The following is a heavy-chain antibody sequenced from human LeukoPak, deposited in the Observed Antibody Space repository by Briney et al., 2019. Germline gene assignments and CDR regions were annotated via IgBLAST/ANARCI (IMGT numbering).Heavy chain of an antibody. Sequence: GASVKVSCKVSGYTLTELSMHWVRQAPGKGLEWMGGFDPEDGETIYAQKFQGRVTLTRNTSLTTAYMELTSLTSEDTAVYYCARGLGTYWGKDFLNWFDPRGQGTLVTVSS. CDR1: GYTLTELS. D-gene: IGHD7-27*01. J-gene: IGHJ5*02. CDR3: ARGLGTYWGKDFLNWFDP. CDR2: FDPEDGET. V-gene: IGHV1-24*01.